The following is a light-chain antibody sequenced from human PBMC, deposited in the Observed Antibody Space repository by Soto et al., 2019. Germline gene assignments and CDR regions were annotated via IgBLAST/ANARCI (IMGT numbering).Light chain of an antibody. V-gene: IGLV2-14*03. CDR2: GVS. J-gene: IGLJ1*01. CDR3: SSYSDTTTRV. CDR1: SSDVGGFNS. Sequence: QSALTQAASVSGSPGRSITISCTGTSSDVGGFNSVSWYQLYPGKAPKLIIYGVSNRPSGVSQRFSGSKSGNTASLTISGLRAEDEAEYYCSSYSDTTTRVFGTGTKLTVL.